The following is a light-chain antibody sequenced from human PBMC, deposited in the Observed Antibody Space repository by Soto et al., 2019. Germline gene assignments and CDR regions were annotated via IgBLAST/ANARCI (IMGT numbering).Light chain of an antibody. Sequence: DIHMTQSPSTLSASVGDRDTITCRASQSISNWLAWYQQKPGKVPKLLIYDASNLEGGVPSRFSGSGSGTEFTLTICSLQPDDFATYYCQQYNSYSGTFGQGTKV. CDR2: DAS. CDR1: QSISNW. J-gene: IGKJ1*01. V-gene: IGKV1-5*01. CDR3: QQYNSYSGT.